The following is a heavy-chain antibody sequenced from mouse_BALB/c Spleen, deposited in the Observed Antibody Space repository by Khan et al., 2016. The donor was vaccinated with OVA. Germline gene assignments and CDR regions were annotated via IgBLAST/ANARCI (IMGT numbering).Heavy chain of an antibody. J-gene: IGHJ4*01. D-gene: IGHD2-10*01. CDR1: GFSLNDHG. V-gene: IGHV2-6-1*01. CDR2: IWSDGTT. CDR3: ARQPYYHYYIMDY. Sequence: VQLKESGPGLVAPSQSLSITCTISGFSLNDHGVHWVRQPPGQGLEWLVVIWSDGTTTYNSALKSRLIIIKDNSKSQIFLKMNSLQTDDTAMYYCARQPYYHYYIMDYWGQGTSVTVSS.